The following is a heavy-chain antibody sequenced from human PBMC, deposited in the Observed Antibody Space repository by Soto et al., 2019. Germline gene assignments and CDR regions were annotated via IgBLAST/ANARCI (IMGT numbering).Heavy chain of an antibody. D-gene: IGHD3-3*02. Sequence: SETLALTCTVSGSSINSSGYYWGWIRQPPGKGLEWIGSMFYGVSTYYNPSLKSRVTVSVDTSKNQFSLNLRSVTAADTAVYYCARLPSRHLVDYWGQGTLVTVSS. CDR1: GSSINSSGYY. CDR2: MFYGVST. CDR3: ARLPSRHLVDY. J-gene: IGHJ4*02. V-gene: IGHV4-39*01.